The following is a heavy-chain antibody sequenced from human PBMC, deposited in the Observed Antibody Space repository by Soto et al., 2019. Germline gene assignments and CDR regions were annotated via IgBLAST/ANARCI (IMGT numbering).Heavy chain of an antibody. J-gene: IGHJ4*02. CDR1: GGSISSGDYY. V-gene: IGHV4-30-4*01. CDR3: ASTRDYSSSWPFDY. Sequence: SETLSLTCTVSGGSISSGDYYWSWIRQPPGKGLEWIGYIYYSGSTYYNPSPKSRVTISVDTSKNQFSLKLSSVTAADTAVYYCASTRDYSSSWPFDYWGQGTQVTVSS. D-gene: IGHD6-13*01. CDR2: IYYSGST.